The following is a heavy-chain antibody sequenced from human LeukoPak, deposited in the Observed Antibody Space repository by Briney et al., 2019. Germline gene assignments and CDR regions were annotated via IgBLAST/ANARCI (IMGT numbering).Heavy chain of an antibody. CDR1: GGSISHYY. D-gene: IGHD2-8*01. CDR2: IYYSGST. J-gene: IGHJ4*02. V-gene: IGHV4-59*01. Sequence: SETLSLTCTVSGGSISHYYWSWIRQPPGKGLEWIGYIYYSGSTDYNPSLKSRVTMSVDTSKDQFSLRLSSVTAADTAVYYCARDPQGYCTNGVCWGYYFDYWGQGILVTVSS. CDR3: ARDPQGYCTNGVCWGYYFDY.